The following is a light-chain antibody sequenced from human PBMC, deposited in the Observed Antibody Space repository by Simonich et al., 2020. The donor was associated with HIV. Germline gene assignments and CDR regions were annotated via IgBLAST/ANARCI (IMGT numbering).Light chain of an antibody. CDR3: QQYYSTPLT. CDR1: QSVLYSSNNKND. J-gene: IGKJ3*01. Sequence: DIVMTQSPDSLAVSLGERATINCKSSQSVLYSSNNKNDLGWYQQKPGQPPKLLIYWASTRESGFPDRFSGSGSGTDFTLTISSLQAEDVAVYYCQQYYSTPLTFGPGTKVDIK. V-gene: IGKV4-1*01. CDR2: WAS.